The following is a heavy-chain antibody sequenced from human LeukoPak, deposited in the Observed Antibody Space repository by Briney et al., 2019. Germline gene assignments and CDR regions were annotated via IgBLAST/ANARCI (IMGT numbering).Heavy chain of an antibody. J-gene: IGHJ1*01. Sequence: PGGSLRLACAASGFTFSSYWMNWVRQAPGKGLGWVSRINSDGSTTNYADSVKGRFTISRDNAKNTLYLQMNSLRAEDTAVYYCASNTGSYFHRWGQGTLVTVSS. CDR1: GFTFSSYW. D-gene: IGHD1-26*01. CDR2: INSDGSTT. CDR3: ASNTGSYFHR. V-gene: IGHV3-74*01.